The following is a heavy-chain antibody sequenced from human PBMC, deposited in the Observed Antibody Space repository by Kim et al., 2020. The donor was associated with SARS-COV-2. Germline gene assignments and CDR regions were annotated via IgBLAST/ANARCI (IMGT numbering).Heavy chain of an antibody. J-gene: IGHJ6*02. CDR1: GFTFDDYA. D-gene: IGHD3-9*01. CDR3: AKGEFDWLLSKVFAPSLDYYYGMDV. Sequence: GGSLRLSCAASGFTFDDYAMHWVRQAPGKGLEWVSLISGDGGSTYYADSVKGRFTISRDNSKNSLYLQMNSLRTEDTALYYCAKGEFDWLLSKVFAPSLDYYYGMDVWGQGTTVTVSS. CDR2: ISGDGGST. V-gene: IGHV3-43*02.